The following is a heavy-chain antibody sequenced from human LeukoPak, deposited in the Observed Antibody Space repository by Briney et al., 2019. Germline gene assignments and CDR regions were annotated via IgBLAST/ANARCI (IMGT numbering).Heavy chain of an antibody. CDR1: GYTFTDYG. V-gene: IGHV1-18*01. J-gene: IGHJ3*02. CDR2: ISPYNGNT. Sequence: ASVKVSYKTSGYTFTDYGFSWVRQAPGQGLEWMGWISPYNGNTRYTQQFLDRVTMTTDTSAGTAYMELRSLRSDDTAVYYCARDPRHMVTTKYNAFDIWGQGTMVTVSS. D-gene: IGHD4-17*01. CDR3: ARDPRHMVTTKYNAFDI.